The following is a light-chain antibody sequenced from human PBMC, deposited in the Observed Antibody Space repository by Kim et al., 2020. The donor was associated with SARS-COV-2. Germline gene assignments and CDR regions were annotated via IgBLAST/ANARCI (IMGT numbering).Light chain of an antibody. CDR1: NNDVGGYNY. Sequence: QSALAQPASLSGSPGQSITISCTGTNNDVGGYNYVSWYQQHRGKAPKLLIYDVKRRPSGVSDRFSGSKSGYTASLTISGLQPEDEADYYCSSYTGSSTSVFGSGTKVTV. CDR3: SSYTGSSTSV. V-gene: IGLV2-14*03. CDR2: DVK. J-gene: IGLJ1*01.